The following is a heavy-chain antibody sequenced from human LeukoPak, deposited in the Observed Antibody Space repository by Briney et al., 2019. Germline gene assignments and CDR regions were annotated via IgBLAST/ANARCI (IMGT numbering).Heavy chain of an antibody. D-gene: IGHD3-22*01. CDR1: GGSISSYY. J-gene: IGHJ3*02. CDR2: IYYSGST. Sequence: SETLSLTCTVSGGSISSYYWSWIRQPPGKGLEWIGYIYYSGSTNYSPSLKSRVTISVDTSKNQFSLKLSSVTAADTAVYFCARGPYSYDSSGAFDIWGQGTMVTVSS. V-gene: IGHV4-59*08. CDR3: ARGPYSYDSSGAFDI.